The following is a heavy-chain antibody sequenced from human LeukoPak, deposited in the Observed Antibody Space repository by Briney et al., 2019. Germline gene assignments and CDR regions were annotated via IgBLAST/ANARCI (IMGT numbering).Heavy chain of an antibody. D-gene: IGHD5-12*01. CDR1: GGSISSNSDY. CDR2: IYYSGTT. V-gene: IGHV4-39*07. CDR3: ASSGYKDGWLDY. J-gene: IGHJ4*02. Sequence: PSETLSLTCTVSGGSISSNSDYWGWIRQPPGKGLEWIGSIYYSGTTYYNPSLKSRVTISVDKSKNQFSLKLSSVTAADTAVYYCASSGYKDGWLDYWGQGTLVTVSS.